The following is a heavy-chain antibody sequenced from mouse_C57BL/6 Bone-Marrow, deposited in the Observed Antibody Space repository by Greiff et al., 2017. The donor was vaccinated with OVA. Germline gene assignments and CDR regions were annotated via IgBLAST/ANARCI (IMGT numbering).Heavy chain of an antibody. CDR1: GYTFTDYY. CDR3: TRKAITAEVATGELRFDY. Sequence: EVQLQQSGPELVKPGASVKISCKASGYTFTDYYMNWVKQSPGKSLEWIGDINPNNGGTSYNQKFKGKATLTVDKSSSTAYMELRSLTSEDSAVYNCTRKAITAEVATGELRFDYWGQGTTLTVSS. J-gene: IGHJ2*01. D-gene: IGHD1-1*01. V-gene: IGHV1-26*01. CDR2: INPNNGGT.